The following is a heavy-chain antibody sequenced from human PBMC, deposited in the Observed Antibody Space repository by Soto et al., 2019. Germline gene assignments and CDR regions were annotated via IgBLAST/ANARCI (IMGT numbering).Heavy chain of an antibody. J-gene: IGHJ4*02. D-gene: IGHD2-2*01. CDR1: GFTFSDYY. CDR2: ISSSSSYT. V-gene: IGHV3-11*06. CDR3: ARGRWAAARYFDY. Sequence: PGGSLRLSCAASGFTFSDYYMSWIRQAPGKGLEWVSYISSSSSYTNYADSVKGRLTISRDNAKNSLYLQMNSLRAEDTAVYYCARGRWAAARYFDYWGQGTLVTVSS.